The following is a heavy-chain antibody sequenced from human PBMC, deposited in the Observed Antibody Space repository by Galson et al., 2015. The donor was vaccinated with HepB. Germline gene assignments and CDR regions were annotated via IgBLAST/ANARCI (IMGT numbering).Heavy chain of an antibody. V-gene: IGHV3-7*03. CDR1: GFTFSSYW. CDR3: ARRSRWLQSPYFDY. J-gene: IGHJ4*02. Sequence: SLRLSCAASGFTFSSYWMSWVRQAPGKGLEWVANIKQDGSEKYYVDSVKGRFTISRDNAKNSLYLQMNSLRAEDTAVYYCARRSRWLQSPYFDYWGQGTLVTVSS. CDR2: IKQDGSEK. D-gene: IGHD5-24*01.